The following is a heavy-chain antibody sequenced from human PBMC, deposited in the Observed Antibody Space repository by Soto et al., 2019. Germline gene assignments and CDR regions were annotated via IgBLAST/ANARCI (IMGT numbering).Heavy chain of an antibody. CDR2: INSDGSST. CDR3: ARGGGLNWYFDL. CDR1: GFTFGSYW. D-gene: IGHD3-16*01. Sequence: EVQLVESGGGLVQPGGSLRRSCAASGFTFGSYWMHWVRQAPGKGLVWVSRINSDGSSTSYADSVKGRFTISRDNAKNTLYLQMNSLRAEDTAVYYCARGGGLNWYFDLWGRGTLVTVSS. V-gene: IGHV3-74*01. J-gene: IGHJ2*01.